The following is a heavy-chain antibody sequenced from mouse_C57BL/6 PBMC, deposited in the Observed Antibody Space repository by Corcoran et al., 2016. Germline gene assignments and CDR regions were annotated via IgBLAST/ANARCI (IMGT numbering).Heavy chain of an antibody. Sequence: QVQLQQSGAELVKPGASVKISCKASGYAFSSYWMNWVKQRPGKGLEWIGQIYPGDGDTNYNGKFKGKATLTADKSSSTAYMQLSSLTSEDSAVYFCARENTTVVEGYFDVWGTGTTVTVSS. CDR3: ARENTTVVEGYFDV. CDR2: IYPGDGDT. D-gene: IGHD1-1*01. V-gene: IGHV1-80*01. CDR1: GYAFSSYW. J-gene: IGHJ1*03.